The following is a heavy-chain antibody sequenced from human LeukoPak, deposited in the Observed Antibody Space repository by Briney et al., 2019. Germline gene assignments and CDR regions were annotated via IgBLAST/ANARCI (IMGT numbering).Heavy chain of an antibody. Sequence: PGGSLRLSCAASGFSFSKYWMHWVRQTPGEGLVWVSRIKEDGTYTSYADSVKGRFTISRDNARNTVFLQMNSLRAEDTAVYYWARDFDMGITPGDDFDFWGQGTLVTVSS. V-gene: IGHV3-74*01. CDR3: ARDFDMGITPGDDFDF. CDR2: IKEDGTYT. J-gene: IGHJ4*02. D-gene: IGHD3-9*01. CDR1: GFSFSKYW.